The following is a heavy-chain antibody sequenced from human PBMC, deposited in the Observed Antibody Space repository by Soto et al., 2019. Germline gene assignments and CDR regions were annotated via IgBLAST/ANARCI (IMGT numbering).Heavy chain of an antibody. CDR3: AREQYGDHYFDY. D-gene: IGHD4-17*01. CDR1: GFTFSSYA. Sequence: QVPLVESGGGVVQPGRSLRLSCAASGFTFSSYAMHWVRQAPGKGLEWVAVISYDGSNKYYADSVKGRFTISRDNSKNTLYLQMNSLRAEDTAVYYCAREQYGDHYFDYWGQGTLVTVSS. V-gene: IGHV3-30-3*01. CDR2: ISYDGSNK. J-gene: IGHJ4*02.